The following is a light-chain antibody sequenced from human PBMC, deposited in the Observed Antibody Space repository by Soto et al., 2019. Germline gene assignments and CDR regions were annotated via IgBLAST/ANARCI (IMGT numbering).Light chain of an antibody. CDR2: ASS. V-gene: IGKV3D-15*01. Sequence: VMTQSPANLSVSPGEGVTLSCRASQNVATNLAWYQQKPGQAPRLLIYASSTRATGIPATFSGSGSGTQFSLTISSLQSEDSAVYYCQQYYQWGLSFGGGTKVEI. J-gene: IGKJ4*01. CDR1: QNVATN. CDR3: QQYYQWGLS.